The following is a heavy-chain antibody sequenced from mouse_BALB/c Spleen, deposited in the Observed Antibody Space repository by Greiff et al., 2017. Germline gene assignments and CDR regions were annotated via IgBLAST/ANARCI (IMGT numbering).Heavy chain of an antibody. Sequence: EVQLQQSGPELVKPGASVKISCKASGYTFTDYNMHWVKQSHGKSLEWIGYIYPYNGGTGYNQKFKSKATLTVDNSSSTAYMEIRSLTSEDSAVYYCARYYYGSSYDYWGQGTTLTVSS. D-gene: IGHD1-1*01. V-gene: IGHV1S29*02. CDR1: GYTFTDYN. CDR2: IYPYNGGT. J-gene: IGHJ2*01. CDR3: ARYYYGSSYDY.